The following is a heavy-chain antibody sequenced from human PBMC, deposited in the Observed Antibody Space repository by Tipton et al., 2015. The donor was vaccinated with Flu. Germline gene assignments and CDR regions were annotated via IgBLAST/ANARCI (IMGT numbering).Heavy chain of an antibody. V-gene: IGHV4-59*10. J-gene: IGHJ6*03. CDR1: GGSFSSYY. D-gene: IGHD2-2*02. CDR3: AREGGYCSSTSCYRYYYYMDV. CDR2: IYTSGST. Sequence: TLSLTCAVYGGSFSSYYWSWIRQPAGKGLEWIGRIYTSGSTNYNPSLKSRVTMSVDTSKNQFSLKLSSVTAADTAVYYCAREGGYCSSTSCYRYYYYMDVWGKGTTVTVSS.